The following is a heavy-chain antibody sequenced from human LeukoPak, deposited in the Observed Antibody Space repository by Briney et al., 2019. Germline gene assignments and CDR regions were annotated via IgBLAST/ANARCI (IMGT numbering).Heavy chain of an antibody. J-gene: IGHJ4*02. Sequence: GGSLRLSCAASGFTFSSYAMSWVRQAPGKGLEWVAVIWYDGSNKYYADSVKGRFTISRDTSKNTLYQQMNSLRAEDTAVYYCARAGEGSTVPFDYWGQGTLVTVSS. V-gene: IGHV3-33*08. CDR1: GFTFSSYA. CDR2: IWYDGSNK. CDR3: ARAGEGSTVPFDY. D-gene: IGHD4-17*01.